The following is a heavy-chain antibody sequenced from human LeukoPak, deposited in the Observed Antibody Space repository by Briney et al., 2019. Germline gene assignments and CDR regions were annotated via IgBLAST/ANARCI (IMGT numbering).Heavy chain of an antibody. CDR2: ISGSGGST. J-gene: IGHJ5*02. D-gene: IGHD6-19*01. CDR1: GFTFSSYA. Sequence: GGSLRLSCAASGFTFSSYAMSWVRQAPGKGLEWVSAISGSGGSTYYADSVKGRFTISRDNSKNTLYLQMNSLRAEDTAVYYCAKDQWGRTAAVAGTGSWFDPWGQGTLVTVSS. V-gene: IGHV3-23*01. CDR3: AKDQWGRTAAVAGTGSWFDP.